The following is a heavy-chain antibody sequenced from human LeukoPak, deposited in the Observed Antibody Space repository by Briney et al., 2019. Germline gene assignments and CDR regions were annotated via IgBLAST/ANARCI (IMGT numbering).Heavy chain of an antibody. D-gene: IGHD6-6*01. J-gene: IGHJ6*03. Sequence: ASVKVSCKASGYTFTSYYMHWVRQAPGQGLEWMGWISAYNGNTNYAQKLQGRVTMTTDTSTSTAYMELRSLRSDDTAVYYCARVFGSSSYYYYMDVWGKGTTVTVSS. CDR3: ARVFGSSSYYYYMDV. V-gene: IGHV1-18*04. CDR2: ISAYNGNT. CDR1: GYTFTSYY.